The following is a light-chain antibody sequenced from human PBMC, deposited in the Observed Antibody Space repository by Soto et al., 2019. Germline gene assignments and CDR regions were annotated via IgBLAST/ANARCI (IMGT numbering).Light chain of an antibody. V-gene: IGKV3-11*01. J-gene: IGKJ4*01. CDR1: QSVSSY. CDR3: QQRSNWPPT. CDR2: DAS. Sequence: DIVLTQSPATLSLSPGERATLSCRASQSVSSYLAWYQQKPGQAPRLLIYDASNRATGIPARFSGSGSGTAFTLTISSLEPEDFAVYYCQQRSNWPPTFGGGTKVEIK.